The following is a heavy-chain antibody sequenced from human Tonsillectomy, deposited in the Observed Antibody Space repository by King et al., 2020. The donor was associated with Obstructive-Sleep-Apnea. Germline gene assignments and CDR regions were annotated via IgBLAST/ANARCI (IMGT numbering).Heavy chain of an antibody. V-gene: IGHV3-23*04. CDR1: GFTFSSYA. CDR2: ISGSGGRT. D-gene: IGHD5-24*01. CDR3: AKDRVHWRGGYNGENF. Sequence: VQLVESGGGLVQPGGSLRLSCAASGFTFSSYAMSWVRQAPGKGLEWVSAISGSGGRTYYADSVKGRFTISRDNSKNTLYLQMNSLRAEDTAVYYCAKDRVHWRGGYNGENFWGQGTLVTVSS. J-gene: IGHJ4*02.